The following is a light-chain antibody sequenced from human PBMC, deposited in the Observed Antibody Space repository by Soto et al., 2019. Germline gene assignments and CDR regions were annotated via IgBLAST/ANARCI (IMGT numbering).Light chain of an antibody. CDR3: NSYTSTNTYV. CDR2: EVS. V-gene: IGLV2-18*02. CDR1: GIDVGSYNR. Sequence: QSALTQPPSVSGSPGQSVTISGTGTGIDVGSYNRVSWYQQPPGTAPKLMIYEVSNRPSGVPDRFSGSKSGNTASLTISGLQAEDEADYYCNSYTSTNTYVFGTGTKLTVL. J-gene: IGLJ1*01.